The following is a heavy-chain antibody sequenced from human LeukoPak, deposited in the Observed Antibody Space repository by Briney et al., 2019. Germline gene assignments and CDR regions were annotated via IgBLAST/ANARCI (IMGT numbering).Heavy chain of an antibody. CDR1: GGPISVDY. V-gene: IGHV4-59*01. D-gene: IGHD3-10*01. J-gene: IGHJ6*03. Sequence: SETLSLTCIVSGGPISVDYWNWIRQAPGKGLEWIGYIYYTGRTKYNPSLASRLTISIDTSKNQFSLKVSSVTAADTAVYYCARVFDSGSQAYFYYMDVWGKGTTVTISS. CDR3: ARVFDSGSQAYFYYMDV. CDR2: IYYTGRT.